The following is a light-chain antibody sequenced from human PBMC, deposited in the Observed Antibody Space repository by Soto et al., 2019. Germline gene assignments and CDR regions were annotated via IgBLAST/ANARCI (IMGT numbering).Light chain of an antibody. CDR3: TSYTSTTTLV. J-gene: IGLJ2*01. Sequence: QSALTQPASVSGSPGQSITISCTGTSSDVGGYNYVSWYQHHPGRAPKLMIYEVSNRPSGVSHRFSASKSGNTASLTISGLQAEDEADYYCTSYTSTTTLVFGGGTKLTVL. CDR2: EVS. CDR1: SSDVGGYNY. V-gene: IGLV2-14*01.